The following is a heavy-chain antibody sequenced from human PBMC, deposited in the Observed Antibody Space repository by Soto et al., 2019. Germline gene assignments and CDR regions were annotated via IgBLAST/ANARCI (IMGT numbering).Heavy chain of an antibody. CDR1: GGTFSSYA. CDR2: IMPIFGTA. V-gene: IGHV1-69*12. Sequence: QAQLVQSGAEVKEPGSSVKVSCKASGGTFSSYAINWVRQAPGQGLEWMGGIMPIFGTADYAQKFQGRVTITADESTSTAYMELRSLRSEDTAVYYCASRITGSPNSYYGMDVWGQGTTVTVSS. J-gene: IGHJ6*02. D-gene: IGHD1-20*01. CDR3: ASRITGSPNSYYGMDV.